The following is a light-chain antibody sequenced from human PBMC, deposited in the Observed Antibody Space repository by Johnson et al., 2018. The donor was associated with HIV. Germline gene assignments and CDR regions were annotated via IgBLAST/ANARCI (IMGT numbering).Light chain of an antibody. CDR1: SSNIGNNY. Sequence: QSVLTQPPSVSAAPGQKVTISCSGSSSNIGNNYVSWYQQLPGTAPKLLIYENNKRPSGIPYRFSGSKSGTSATLGITGLQTGDEADYYCGTWDNSLTVVVFGTGTKVTVL. CDR3: GTWDNSLTVVV. J-gene: IGLJ1*01. CDR2: ENN. V-gene: IGLV1-51*02.